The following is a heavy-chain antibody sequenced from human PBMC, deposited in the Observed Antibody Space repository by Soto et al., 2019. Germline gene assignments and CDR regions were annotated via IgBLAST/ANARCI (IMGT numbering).Heavy chain of an antibody. Sequence: ASVKVSCKASGYTFTSYGISWVRQAPGQGLEWMGWISAYNGNTNYAQKLQGRVTMTTDTSTSTAYMELRSLRSDATAVYYCARDICSGGSCYFALGMDVWGKGTTVTVSS. CDR1: GYTFTSYG. V-gene: IGHV1-18*04. J-gene: IGHJ6*04. CDR2: ISAYNGNT. CDR3: ARDICSGGSCYFALGMDV. D-gene: IGHD2-15*01.